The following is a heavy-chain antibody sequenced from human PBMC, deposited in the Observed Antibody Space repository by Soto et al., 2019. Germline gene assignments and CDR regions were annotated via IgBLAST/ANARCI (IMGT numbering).Heavy chain of an antibody. Sequence: QVQLVQSGAEVKKPGSSVKVSCKTSGGPFNNHAINWVRQAPGQGLEWVGLVIPTLATADYAQKFQGRVTMTADEVTNTAYMELSSLRSDDTGGYYCASDYGEIDAFDIWGQGTLVTVSS. D-gene: IGHD4-17*01. CDR3: ASDYGEIDAFDI. CDR1: GGPFNNHA. CDR2: VIPTLATA. V-gene: IGHV1-69*01. J-gene: IGHJ3*02.